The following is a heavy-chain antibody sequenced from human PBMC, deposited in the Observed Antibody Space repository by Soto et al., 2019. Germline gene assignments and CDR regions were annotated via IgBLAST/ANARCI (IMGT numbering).Heavy chain of an antibody. Sequence: EVQLVESGGGLVQPGGSLRLSCAASGFTFSDHYMDWVRQAPGKGLEWVGRTRNKANSYTTEYAASVKGRFTISRDDSKNSLYLQMNSLKTEDTAVYYCARTYYYDSSGPGGAFDIWGQGTMVTVSS. CDR2: TRNKANSYTT. D-gene: IGHD3-22*01. CDR1: GFTFSDHY. V-gene: IGHV3-72*01. J-gene: IGHJ3*02. CDR3: ARTYYYDSSGPGGAFDI.